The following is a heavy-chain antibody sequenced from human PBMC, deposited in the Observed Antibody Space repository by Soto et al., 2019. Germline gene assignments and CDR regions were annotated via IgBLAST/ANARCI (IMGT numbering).Heavy chain of an antibody. Sequence: PSETLSLTCTVSGGSISSGDYYWSWIRQPPGKGLEWIGYIYYSGSTYYNPSLKSRVTISADTSKNQFSLSVSSVTAADTAVYYCARAPETPPIVRVVVPYFFASWGQGTLVTVSS. CDR3: ARAPETPPIVRVVVPYFFAS. CDR1: GGSISSGDYY. D-gene: IGHD3-16*02. CDR2: IYYSGST. J-gene: IGHJ4*02. V-gene: IGHV4-30-4*01.